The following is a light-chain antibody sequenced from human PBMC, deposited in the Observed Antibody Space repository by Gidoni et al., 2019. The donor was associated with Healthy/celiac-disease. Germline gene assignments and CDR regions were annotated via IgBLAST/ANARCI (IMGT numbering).Light chain of an antibody. V-gene: IGLV1-47*01. J-gene: IGLJ3*02. CDR3: AAWDDSLSAWV. CDR1: SFNIGRHY. CDR2: RNN. Sequence: QSVLPHPPSASSTLGQRVTISCSGSSFNIGRHYVYWEQQITGTAPKFFIYRNNQRPSGVPDRFSGSKSGTSASLAISGLRSEDEADYYCAAWDDSLSAWVFGGGTKLTVL.